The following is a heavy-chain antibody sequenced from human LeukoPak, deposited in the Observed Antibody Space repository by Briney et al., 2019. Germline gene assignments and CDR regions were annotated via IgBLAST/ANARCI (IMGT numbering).Heavy chain of an antibody. D-gene: IGHD3-22*01. CDR1: GFTFGTYG. V-gene: IGHV3-23*01. J-gene: IGHJ3*02. CDR2: ISGSGGST. CDR3: AKDSREYYDSSGYYYVEAFGI. Sequence: GGSLRLSCVVSGFTFGTYGMHWVRQAPGKGLEWVSAISGSGGSTYYADSVKGRFTISRDNSKNTLYLQMNSLRAEDTAVYYCAKDSREYYDSSGYYYVEAFGIWGQGTMVTISS.